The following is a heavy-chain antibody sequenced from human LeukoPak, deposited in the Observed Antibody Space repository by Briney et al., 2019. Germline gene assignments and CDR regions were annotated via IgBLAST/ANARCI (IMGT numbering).Heavy chain of an antibody. CDR3: VKSGGYGLIDY. D-gene: IGHD1-26*01. CDR2: IYYSGST. V-gene: IGHV4-39*01. J-gene: IGHJ4*02. CDR1: GGSISSGTYY. Sequence: SETLSLTCTVSGGSISSGTYYWGWIRQPPGKGLEWIGNIYYSGSTYYNASLQSRVTISIDTSKNQFSLRLNSVTAADTAMYFCVKSGGYGLIDYWGQGTLVTVSS.